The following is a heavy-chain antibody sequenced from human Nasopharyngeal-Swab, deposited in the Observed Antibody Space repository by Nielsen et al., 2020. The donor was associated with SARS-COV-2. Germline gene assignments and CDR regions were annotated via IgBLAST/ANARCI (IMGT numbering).Heavy chain of an antibody. CDR3: VKNSGRDGGY. D-gene: IGHD1-1*01. CDR1: GFAFSDSY. J-gene: IGHJ4*02. Sequence: GGSLRLSCVASGFAFSDSYMSWIQQAPEKGLEWLSYISGGSSDSNYADSVKGRFTISRDNTKNALYLQMNSLRAEDTAVYYCVKNSGRDGGYWGQGTLVTVSS. CDR2: ISGGSSDS. V-gene: IGHV3-11*03.